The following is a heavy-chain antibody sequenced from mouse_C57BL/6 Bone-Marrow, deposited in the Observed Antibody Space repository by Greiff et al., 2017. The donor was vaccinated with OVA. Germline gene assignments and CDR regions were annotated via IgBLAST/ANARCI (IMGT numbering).Heavy chain of an antibody. CDR2: ISNLAYSI. Sequence: EVQLVESGGGLVQPGGSLKLSCAASGFTFSDYGMAWVRQAPRKGPEWVAFISNLAYSIYYADTVTGRFTISRENAKNTLYLEMSSLRSEDTAMYYCARRPPYYYGSSHWYFDVWGTGTTVTVSS. CDR1: GFTFSDYG. J-gene: IGHJ1*03. D-gene: IGHD1-1*01. V-gene: IGHV5-15*01. CDR3: ARRPPYYYGSSHWYFDV.